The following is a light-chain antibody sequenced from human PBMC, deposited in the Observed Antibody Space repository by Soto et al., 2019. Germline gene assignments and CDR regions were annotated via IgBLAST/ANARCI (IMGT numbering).Light chain of an antibody. Sequence: EIVLTQSPGTLSLSPGERATLSCRASQSVSSSYLAWYQHKPGQAPRLLIYGASGRATGIPDRFSGSGSGTDFPLTISRLEPEDFAVYYCQQYGSSPPVTFGQGTRREIK. CDR3: QQYGSSPPVT. CDR2: GAS. CDR1: QSVSSSY. J-gene: IGKJ5*01. V-gene: IGKV3-20*01.